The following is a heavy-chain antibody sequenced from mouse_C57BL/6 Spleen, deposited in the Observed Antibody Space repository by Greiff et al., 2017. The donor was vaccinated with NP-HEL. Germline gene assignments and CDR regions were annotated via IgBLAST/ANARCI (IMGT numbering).Heavy chain of an antibody. CDR1: GYSITSGYY. J-gene: IGHJ4*01. Sequence: VQLKESGPGLVKPSQSLSLTCSVTGYSITSGYYWNWIRQFPGNKLEWMGYISYDGSNNYNPSLKNRISITRDTSKNQFFLKLNSVTTEDTATYYCARGASYYYGSSYGAMDYWGQGTSVTVSS. CDR2: ISYDGSN. CDR3: ARGASYYYGSSYGAMDY. D-gene: IGHD1-1*01. V-gene: IGHV3-6*01.